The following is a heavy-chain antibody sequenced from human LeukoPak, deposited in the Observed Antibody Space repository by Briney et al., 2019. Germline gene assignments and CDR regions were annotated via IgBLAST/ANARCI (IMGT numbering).Heavy chain of an antibody. V-gene: IGHV4-34*01. Sequence: SSETLSLTCAVYGGSFSGYYWSWIRQPPGKGLEWIGEINHSGSTNYNPSLKSRVTISVDTSKNQFSLKLSSVTAVDTAVYYCARESIAAAGTPLDYWGQGTLVTVSS. CDR3: ARESIAAAGTPLDY. CDR2: INHSGST. D-gene: IGHD6-13*01. J-gene: IGHJ4*02. CDR1: GGSFSGYY.